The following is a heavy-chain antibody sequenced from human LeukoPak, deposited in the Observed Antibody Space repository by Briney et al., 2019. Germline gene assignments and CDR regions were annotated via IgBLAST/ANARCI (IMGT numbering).Heavy chain of an antibody. Sequence: SETLSLTCTVSGYSISSGYYWGWIRQPPGKGLEWIGSIYHSGSTYYNPSLKSRVTISVDTSKNQFSLKVSYVTAADTAVYYCARGGKVPAGLPAEMDVWGKGTTVTVSS. D-gene: IGHD2-2*02. J-gene: IGHJ6*04. CDR1: GYSISSGYY. V-gene: IGHV4-38-2*02. CDR2: IYHSGST. CDR3: ARGGKVPAGLPAEMDV.